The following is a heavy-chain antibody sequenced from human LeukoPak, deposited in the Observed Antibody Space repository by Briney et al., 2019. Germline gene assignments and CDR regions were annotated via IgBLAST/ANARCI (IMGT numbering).Heavy chain of an antibody. CDR2: IYSSGTT. D-gene: IGHD5-12*01. CDR1: GGSISNYY. CDR3: ASRSSGYDP. J-gene: IGHJ5*02. Sequence: SETLSLTCTVSGGSISNYYWSWIRQPAGKGLEWIGRIYSSGTTIYNPSLKSRVTISVDTSKNQFSLKLSSVTAADTAVYFCASRSSGYDPWGQGTLVTVSS. V-gene: IGHV4-4*07.